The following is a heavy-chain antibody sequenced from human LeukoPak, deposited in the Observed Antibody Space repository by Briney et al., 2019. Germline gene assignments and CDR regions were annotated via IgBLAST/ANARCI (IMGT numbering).Heavy chain of an antibody. CDR3: ARDMGSRYDYVWGSLSSYYFDY. CDR2: IYHSGST. J-gene: IGHJ4*02. Sequence: SETLSLTCTVSGYSISSGYYWGWIRQPPGKGLERIGSIYHSGSTYYNPSLKSRVTISVDTSKNQFSLKLSSVTAADTAVYYCARDMGSRYDYVWGSLSSYYFDYWGQGTLVTVSS. D-gene: IGHD3-16*01. V-gene: IGHV4-38-2*02. CDR1: GYSISSGYY.